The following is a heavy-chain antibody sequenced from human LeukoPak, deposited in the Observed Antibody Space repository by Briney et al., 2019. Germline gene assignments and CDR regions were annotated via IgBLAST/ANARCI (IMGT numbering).Heavy chain of an antibody. CDR3: TRETTYYYDSSGYYRFDY. Sequence: GVLRLSCTASGFTFGDYAMSWFRQAPGKGLEWVGFIRSKAYGGTTEYAASVKGRFTISRDDSKGIAYLQMNSLKTEDTAVYYCTRETTYYYDSSGYYRFDYWGQGTLVTVSS. J-gene: IGHJ4*02. V-gene: IGHV3-49*03. CDR1: GFTFGDYA. CDR2: IRSKAYGGTT. D-gene: IGHD3-22*01.